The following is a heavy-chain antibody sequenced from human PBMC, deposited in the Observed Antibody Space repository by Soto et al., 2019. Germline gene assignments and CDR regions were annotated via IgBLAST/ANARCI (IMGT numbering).Heavy chain of an antibody. CDR3: AKDYGSGPYGGAFDI. D-gene: IGHD3-10*01. CDR1: GFTFDDYA. CDR2: ISWNSGSI. Sequence: GGSLRLSCAASGFTFDDYAMHWVRQAPGKGLEWVSGISWNSGSIGYADSVKGRFTISRDNAKNSLYLQMNSLRAEDTALYYCAKDYGSGPYGGAFDIWGQGTMVTVS. J-gene: IGHJ3*02. V-gene: IGHV3-9*01.